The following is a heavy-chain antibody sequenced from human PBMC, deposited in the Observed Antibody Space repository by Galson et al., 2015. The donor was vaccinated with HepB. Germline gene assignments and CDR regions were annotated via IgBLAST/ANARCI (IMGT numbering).Heavy chain of an antibody. V-gene: IGHV1-3*01. CDR3: ARAVRFVAWLFTSYYYSVDH. CDR2: INAGNGNT. Sequence: SVKVSCKASGYSFRSYALHWVRQAPGQRLEWMGGINAGNGNTRYSQRFQGRITLTRDKSAKIAYMEMSSLRSEDAAVYYCARAVRFVAWLFTSYYYSVDHWGGGTTVTVSS. J-gene: IGHJ6*03. D-gene: IGHD3-3*01. CDR1: GYSFRSYA.